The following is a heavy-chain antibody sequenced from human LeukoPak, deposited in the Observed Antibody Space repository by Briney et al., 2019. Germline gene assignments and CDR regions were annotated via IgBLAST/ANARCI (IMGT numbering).Heavy chain of an antibody. J-gene: IGHJ6*02. CDR1: GFTFSGYG. V-gene: IGHV3-30*18. CDR2: ISYDGGNK. CDR3: AKSAAVVYGMDV. Sequence: GGSLRLSCAASGFTFSGYGMHWVRQAPGKGLEWVALISYDGGNKYYADSVKGRFTISRDNSKNTLYLQMNSLTVEGTAVYYCAKSAAVVYGMDVWGQGTTVTASS. D-gene: IGHD6-19*01.